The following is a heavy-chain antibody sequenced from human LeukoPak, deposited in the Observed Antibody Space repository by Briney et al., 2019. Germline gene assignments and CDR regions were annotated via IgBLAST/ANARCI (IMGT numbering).Heavy chain of an antibody. Sequence: GGSLRPSCAASGFTFSSYWMSWVRQAPGKGLEWVANIKQDGSEKYYVDSVKGRFTISRDNAKNSLYLQMNSLRAEDTAVYYCARGVLEWLLNYYYYMEVWGKGTTVTVSS. J-gene: IGHJ6*03. CDR3: ARGVLEWLLNYYYYMEV. CDR2: IKQDGSEK. V-gene: IGHV3-7*01. D-gene: IGHD3-3*01. CDR1: GFTFSSYW.